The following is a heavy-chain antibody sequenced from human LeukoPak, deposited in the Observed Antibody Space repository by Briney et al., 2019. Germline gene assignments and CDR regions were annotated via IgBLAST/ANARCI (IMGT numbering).Heavy chain of an antibody. Sequence: ASVKVSCKASGYTFTGYYMHWVRQAPGQGLEWMGWINPNSGGTNYAQKFQGRVTMTRDTSISTAYMELSRPRSDDTAVYYCARGIYYYDSSGESDYWGQGTLVTVSS. CDR1: GYTFTGYY. CDR2: INPNSGGT. V-gene: IGHV1-2*02. J-gene: IGHJ4*02. CDR3: ARGIYYYDSSGESDY. D-gene: IGHD3-22*01.